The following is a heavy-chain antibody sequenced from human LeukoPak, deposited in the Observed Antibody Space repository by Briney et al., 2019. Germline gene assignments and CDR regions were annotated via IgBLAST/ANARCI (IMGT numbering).Heavy chain of an antibody. J-gene: IGHJ3*01. CDR1: GFTFSTHG. CDR2: IWHDGGRK. Sequence: GGSLRLSCVVSGFTFSTHGFHWVRQAPGKGLEWVSVIWHDGGRKEYADSVRGRFTISRDNSNLYLQMNSLRAEDTAVYYCAKDEGTIWNSKNDAFDVWGQGTVVAVSS. V-gene: IGHV3-30*02. CDR3: AKDEGTIWNSKNDAFDV. D-gene: IGHD1-7*01.